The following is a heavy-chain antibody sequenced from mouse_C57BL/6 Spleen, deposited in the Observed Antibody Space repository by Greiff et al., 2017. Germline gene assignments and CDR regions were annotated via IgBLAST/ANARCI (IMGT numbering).Heavy chain of an antibody. CDR1: GYTFTSYW. V-gene: IGHV1-64*01. CDR2: IHPNSGST. D-gene: IGHD1-1*01. CDR3: ARETYGSFDY. J-gene: IGHJ2*01. Sequence: QVQLQQPGAELVKPGASVKLSCKASGYTFTSYWMHWVKQRPGQGLEWIGMIHPNSGSTNYNEKFKSKATLTVYKSSSTAYMQLSSLTSEDSAVYYCARETYGSFDYWGQGTTLTVSS.